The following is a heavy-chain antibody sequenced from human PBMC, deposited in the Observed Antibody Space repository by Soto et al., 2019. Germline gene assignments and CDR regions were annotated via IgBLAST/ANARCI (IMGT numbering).Heavy chain of an antibody. D-gene: IGHD3-22*01. CDR1: GGSISSYY. CDR2: IYYSGST. CDR3: ARNPAGGYYDSSGYYPGDYYGMDV. J-gene: IGHJ6*02. Sequence: PSETLSLTCTVSGGSISSYYWSWIRQPPGMGLEWIGYIYYSGSTNYNPSLKSRVTISVDTSKNQFSLKLSSVTAADTAVYYCARNPAGGYYDSSGYYPGDYYGMDVWGQGTTVTVSS. V-gene: IGHV4-59*01.